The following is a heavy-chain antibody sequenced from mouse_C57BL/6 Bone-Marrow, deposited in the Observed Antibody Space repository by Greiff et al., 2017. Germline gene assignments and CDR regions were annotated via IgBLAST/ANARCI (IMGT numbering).Heavy chain of an antibody. CDR3: TTFYDYSYYFDY. CDR1: GFNIKDDY. D-gene: IGHD2-4*01. Sequence: VQLKQSGAELVRPGASVKLSCTASGFNIKDDYMHWVKQRPEQGLEWIGWIDPENGDTEYASMFQGKATITADTSSNTAYLQRSSLTSEDTAVYYCTTFYDYSYYFDYWGQGTTLTVSS. V-gene: IGHV14-4*01. J-gene: IGHJ2*01. CDR2: IDPENGDT.